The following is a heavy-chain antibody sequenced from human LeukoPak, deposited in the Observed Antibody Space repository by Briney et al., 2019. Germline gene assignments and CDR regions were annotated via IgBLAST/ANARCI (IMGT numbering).Heavy chain of an antibody. J-gene: IGHJ5*02. CDR2: ISYDGSNK. V-gene: IGHV3-30*18. CDR3: AKGGWSTSYNWFDP. Sequence: PGGSLRPSCAASGFTFSSYGMHWVRQAPGKGLEWVAVISYDGSNKYYADSVKGRFTISRDNSKNTLYLQMNSLRAEDTAVYYCAKGGWSTSYNWFDPWGQGTLVTVSS. D-gene: IGHD2-2*01. CDR1: GFTFSSYG.